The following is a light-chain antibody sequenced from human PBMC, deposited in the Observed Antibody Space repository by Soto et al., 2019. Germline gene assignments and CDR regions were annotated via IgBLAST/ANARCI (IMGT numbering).Light chain of an antibody. Sequence: EIVFTQSPGTLSLSPGERATLSCRASQSVSSSYLAWYQQKPGQAPRLLIYDASSRATGIPDRFSGSGSGTDFTLTISRLEPEDFAVYYCQQYGNSPLTFGGGTKVDIK. CDR3: QQYGNSPLT. J-gene: IGKJ4*01. CDR2: DAS. CDR1: QSVSSSY. V-gene: IGKV3-20*01.